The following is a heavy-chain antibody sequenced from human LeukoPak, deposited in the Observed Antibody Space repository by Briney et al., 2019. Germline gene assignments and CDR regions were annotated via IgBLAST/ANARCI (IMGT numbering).Heavy chain of an antibody. J-gene: IGHJ5*02. CDR2: IYYSGST. Sequence: PSETLSLTCSVSGGSISSGTYYWNWIRQHPGKGLEWIGFIYYSGSTYYNPSLKSRVIISVDTSKNQFSLKLSSVTAADTAVYYCARQAYSSNLGWFDPWGQGTLVTVSS. D-gene: IGHD6-13*01. CDR3: ARQAYSSNLGWFDP. CDR1: GGSISSGTYY. V-gene: IGHV4-31*03.